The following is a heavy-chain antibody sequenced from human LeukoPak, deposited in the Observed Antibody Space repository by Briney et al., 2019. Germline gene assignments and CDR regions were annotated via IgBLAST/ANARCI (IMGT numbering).Heavy chain of an antibody. CDR3: ARGGLGRFLEWLMVL. CDR2: ISYDGSSK. V-gene: IGHV3-30-3*01. D-gene: IGHD3-3*01. J-gene: IGHJ4*02. Sequence: PGRSLRLSCAASGFTFSSYAMHWVRQAPGKGLEWAAVISYDGSSKYYADSVKGRFTISRDNSKNTLYLQMNSLRAEDTAVYYCARGGLGRFLEWLMVLWGQGTLVTVSS. CDR1: GFTFSSYA.